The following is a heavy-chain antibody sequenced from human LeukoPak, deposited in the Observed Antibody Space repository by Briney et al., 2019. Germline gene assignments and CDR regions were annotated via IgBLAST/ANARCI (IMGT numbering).Heavy chain of an antibody. Sequence: GGSLRLSCAASGFTFSSYAMNWVRQAPGKGLEWVGRIRSKIDGGATDYAAPVKGRFTISRDDSKNTLYLQINSLKIEDTAMYYCYTSITDYWGQGTLVTVSS. CDR1: GFTFSSYA. CDR2: IRSKIDGGAT. J-gene: IGHJ4*02. D-gene: IGHD2-21*01. V-gene: IGHV3-15*07. CDR3: YTSITDY.